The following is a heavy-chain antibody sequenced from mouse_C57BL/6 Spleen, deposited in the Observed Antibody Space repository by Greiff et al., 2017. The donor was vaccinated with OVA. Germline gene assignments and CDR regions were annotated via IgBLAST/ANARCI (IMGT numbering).Heavy chain of an antibody. CDR2: IYPGCGNT. CDR1: GYSFTSYY. V-gene: IGHV1-66*01. CDR3: ATFITTVGAFDY. J-gene: IGHJ2*01. Sequence: QVQLQQSGPELVKPGASVKISCKASGYSFTSYYIHWVKQRPGQGLEWIGWIYPGCGNTKYNEQFKGKATLTADTSSSTAYMQLSSLTSEYSAVYYCATFITTVGAFDYWGQGTTLTVSS. D-gene: IGHD1-1*01.